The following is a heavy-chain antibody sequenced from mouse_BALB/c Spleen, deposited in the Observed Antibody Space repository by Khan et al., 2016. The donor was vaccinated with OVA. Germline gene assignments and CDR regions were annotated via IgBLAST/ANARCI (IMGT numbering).Heavy chain of an antibody. V-gene: IGHV2-9*02. Sequence: VELVVSGPGLVAPSQSLSITCTVSGFSLTNYGVHWVRQPPGKGLEWLGVIWAGGSTNYNSALMSRLSISKDNSKSQVFLKMNSLQTDDTAMYFCARNREPDYFDYWGQGTTLTVSS. CDR3: ARNREPDYFDY. CDR1: GFSLTNYG. CDR2: IWAGGST. J-gene: IGHJ2*01.